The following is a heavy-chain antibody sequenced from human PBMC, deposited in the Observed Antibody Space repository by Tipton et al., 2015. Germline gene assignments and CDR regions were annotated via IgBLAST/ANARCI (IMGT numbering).Heavy chain of an antibody. J-gene: IGHJ6*02. Sequence: GLVKPSETLSLTCTVSDASISSSSYYWGWIRQPPGKGLEWIGSIYYSGSTYYNPSLKSRVTISVDTSKNQFSLKLSSVTAADTAVYYCARHLYYYYYGMDVWGQGTTVTVSS. CDR1: DASISSSSYY. CDR2: IYYSGST. CDR3: ARHLYYYYYGMDV. V-gene: IGHV4-39*01.